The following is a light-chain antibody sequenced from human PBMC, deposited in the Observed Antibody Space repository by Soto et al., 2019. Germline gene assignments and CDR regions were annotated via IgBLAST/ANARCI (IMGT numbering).Light chain of an antibody. J-gene: IGKJ4*02. CDR2: GAS. CDR1: QSVNIY. CDR3: QQHDNWLRLT. Sequence: EIVMTQSPATLSVSPGERATLSCSASQSVNIYLSWYQQKPGQAARLLLFGASSRATGMPARFSGSGCGTELNLTISSRQSADFVVYFCQQHDNWLRLTFGRGTKVDIK. V-gene: IGKV3D-15*01.